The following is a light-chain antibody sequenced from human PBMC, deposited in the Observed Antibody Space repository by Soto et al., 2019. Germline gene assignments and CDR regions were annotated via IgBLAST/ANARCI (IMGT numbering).Light chain of an antibody. J-gene: IGKJ1*01. CDR3: QLYGSSPPWM. V-gene: IGKV3-20*01. CDR2: GAS. CDR1: QSVSSY. Sequence: EIVLTQSPATLSLSPGERATLSCRASQSVSSYLAWYQQKPGQAPRLLIYGASTRATGIPDRFSGSGSGTEFTLTISRLEPEDVAVYYCQLYGSSPPWMFGQGTKVDIK.